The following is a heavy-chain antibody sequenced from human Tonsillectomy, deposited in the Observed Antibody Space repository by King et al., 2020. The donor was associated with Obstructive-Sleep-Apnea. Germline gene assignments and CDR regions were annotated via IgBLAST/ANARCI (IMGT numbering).Heavy chain of an antibody. V-gene: IGHV4-30-2*01. CDR3: AAVLTDFTEDGRIDWFDP. CDR1: GGSISSGGYS. D-gene: IGHD3-9*01. CDR2: IYHSGST. J-gene: IGHJ5*02. Sequence: LQLQESGSGLAKPSETLSLTCTVSGGSISSGGYSWSWIRQPPGKGLEWIGYIYHSGSTSYNPTLNSRVTMSVDRSKHHLSLKLTSVTAADTAVYYCAAVLTDFTEDGRIDWFDPWGQGTLVTVSS.